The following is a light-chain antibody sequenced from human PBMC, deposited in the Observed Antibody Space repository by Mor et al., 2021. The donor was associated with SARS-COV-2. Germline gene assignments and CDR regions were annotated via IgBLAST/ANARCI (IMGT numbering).Light chain of an antibody. J-gene: IGKJ1*01. CDR1: QSVPNNY. CDR3: QQYGFSWT. Sequence: ERATLSCRASQSVPNNYLAWYQQKPGQAPRLLISGAFSRATGVPDRFSGSGSQTDFTLTISRLEPEDFAVYYCQQYGFSWTFGQG. V-gene: IGKV3-20*01. CDR2: GAF.